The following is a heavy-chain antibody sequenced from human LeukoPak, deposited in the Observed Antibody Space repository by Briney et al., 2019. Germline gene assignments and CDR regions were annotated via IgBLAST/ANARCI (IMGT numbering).Heavy chain of an antibody. Sequence: PSETLSLTCTVSGGSISSGGYYWSWIRQHPGKGLEWIGYIYYSGSTYYNPSLKSRVTISVDTSKNQFSLKLSSVTAADTAVYYCASGIVVVPAAIAWFDPWGQGTLVTVSS. J-gene: IGHJ5*02. V-gene: IGHV4-31*03. D-gene: IGHD2-2*01. CDR3: ASGIVVVPAAIAWFDP. CDR1: GGSISSGGYY. CDR2: IYYSGST.